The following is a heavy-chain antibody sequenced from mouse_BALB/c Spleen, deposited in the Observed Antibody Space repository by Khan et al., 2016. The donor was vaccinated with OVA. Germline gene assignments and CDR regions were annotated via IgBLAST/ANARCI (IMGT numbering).Heavy chain of an antibody. CDR1: GFSLTSYG. V-gene: IGHV2-9*02. J-gene: IGHJ1*01. Sequence: QVQLKQSGPGLVAPSQSLSITCTVSGFSLTSYGVQWVRQPPGKGLEWLGVIWTGGSTNYNSALMSRLSISKDNSKSQVFLKMNSLQTDDTAMYYCARYYGNYGWYFDVWGAGTTVTVSS. CDR3: ARYYGNYGWYFDV. CDR2: IWTGGST. D-gene: IGHD2-1*01.